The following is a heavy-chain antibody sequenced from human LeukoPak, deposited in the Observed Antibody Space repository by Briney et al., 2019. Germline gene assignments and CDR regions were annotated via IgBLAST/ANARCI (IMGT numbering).Heavy chain of an antibody. CDR2: IYYSGST. D-gene: IGHD3-22*01. Sequence: SETLSLTCTVSGGSISSSSYYWGWIRQPPGKGLEWIGSIYYSGSTYYNPSLKSRVTISVDTSKNQFSLKLSSVTAADTATYYCARVGGRGDTTGFYPTKTFDYWGPGTLVTAS. CDR1: GGSISSSSYY. V-gene: IGHV4-39*07. J-gene: IGHJ4*02. CDR3: ARVGGRGDTTGFYPTKTFDY.